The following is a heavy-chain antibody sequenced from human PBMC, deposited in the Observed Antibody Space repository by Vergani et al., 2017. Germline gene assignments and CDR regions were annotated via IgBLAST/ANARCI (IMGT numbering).Heavy chain of an antibody. J-gene: IGHJ4*02. V-gene: IGHV3-23*01. Sequence: EVQLLESGGSLKQPGGSVRLSCAASGFTFSTYAMHWVRQAPGKGLEWVSARTGGGGSTYYADSFKGRFIISRDNSRDTLYLQMNSLRPEDTATYYCVKDAGNYENFFDSWGQGTLVTVSS. CDR2: RTGGGGST. CDR3: VKDAGNYENFFDS. CDR1: GFTFSTYA. D-gene: IGHD1-7*01.